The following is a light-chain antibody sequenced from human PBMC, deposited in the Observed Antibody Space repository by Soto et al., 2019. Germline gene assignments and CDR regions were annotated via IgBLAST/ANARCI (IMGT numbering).Light chain of an antibody. CDR3: QQYNNWPPYT. Sequence: EIVMTQSPGTLSVSPGERATLSCRASQSGYMNLAWYQQKQGQPPRLLIYGASTRPTGIPDRFSGSGSGTESTLAISSIQSEDFAVYYCQQYNNWPPYTFGQGTKLESK. CDR2: GAS. V-gene: IGKV3-15*01. J-gene: IGKJ2*01. CDR1: QSGYMN.